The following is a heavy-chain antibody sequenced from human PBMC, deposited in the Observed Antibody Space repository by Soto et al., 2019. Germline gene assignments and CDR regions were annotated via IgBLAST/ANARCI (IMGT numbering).Heavy chain of an antibody. CDR3: AKGLTGAAHYVMDF. V-gene: IGHV3-7*02. CDR2: IKQDGSEN. Sequence: GGSLRLSCAASGLTFSNYYMTWVRQAPGKGLEWVANIKQDGSENFYVDSVKGRFTISRDNAKNTLYLQMNSLRAEDTAVYYCAKGLTGAAHYVMDFWGQGTTVTVYS. D-gene: IGHD3-10*01. J-gene: IGHJ6*02. CDR1: GLTFSNYY.